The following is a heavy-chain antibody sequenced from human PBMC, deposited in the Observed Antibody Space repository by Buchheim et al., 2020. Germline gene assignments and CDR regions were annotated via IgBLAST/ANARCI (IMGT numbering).Heavy chain of an antibody. CDR2: INHSGST. Sequence: QVQLQQWGAGLLKPSETLSLTCAVYGGSFSGYYWSWIRQPPGKGLEWIGEINHSGSTNYNPSLKSRVTISVDTSKNQFSLKLSSVTAADTAVYYCARFDFLPFGSGLEGGVYWGQGTL. J-gene: IGHJ4*02. D-gene: IGHD3/OR15-3a*01. V-gene: IGHV4-34*01. CDR3: ARFDFLPFGSGLEGGVY. CDR1: GGSFSGYY.